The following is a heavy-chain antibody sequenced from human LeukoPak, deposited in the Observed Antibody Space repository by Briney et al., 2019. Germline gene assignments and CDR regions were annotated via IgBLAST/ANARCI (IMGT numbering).Heavy chain of an antibody. CDR1: GFTFRTYA. J-gene: IGHJ4*02. CDR2: MSYDGRNQ. Sequence: RSLILSCAASGFTFRTYAMHWVRQAPGKGLEWVAIMSYDGRNQYYADSVKGRFTISRDNSKSALFLQMNGLRPEDTARYHYARGYGSGSSYFDYWGQGTLVTVSS. V-gene: IGHV3-30-3*01. D-gene: IGHD3-10*01. CDR3: ARGYGSGSSYFDY.